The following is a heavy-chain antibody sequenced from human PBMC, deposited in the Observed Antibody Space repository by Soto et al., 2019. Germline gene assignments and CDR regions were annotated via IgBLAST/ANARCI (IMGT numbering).Heavy chain of an antibody. D-gene: IGHD3-22*01. CDR3: ARQLDYYDSSGYYYLFDY. CDR2: IDPSDSYT. CDR1: GYSFTSYW. V-gene: IGHV5-10-1*01. Sequence: GESLKISCKGSGYSFTSYWISWVRQMPGKGLEWMGRIDPSDSYTNYSPSFQGHVTLSADKSISTAYLQWSSLKASDTAMYYCARQLDYYDSSGYYYLFDYWGQGTLVTVSS. J-gene: IGHJ4*02.